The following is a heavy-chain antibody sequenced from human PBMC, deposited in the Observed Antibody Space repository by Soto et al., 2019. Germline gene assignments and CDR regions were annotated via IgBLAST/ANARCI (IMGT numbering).Heavy chain of an antibody. D-gene: IGHD1-26*01. Sequence: PGGSLRLSCAASGFTFSSFAMSWVRQAPGKGLEWVSTISSSGSSTYNADSVKGRFTISRENSETTLFLQMNSLRVEDTALYYCAKTRDGYYDTFDIWGQGTMVTVSS. CDR1: GFTFSSFA. V-gene: IGHV3-23*01. CDR3: AKTRDGYYDTFDI. J-gene: IGHJ3*02. CDR2: ISSSGSST.